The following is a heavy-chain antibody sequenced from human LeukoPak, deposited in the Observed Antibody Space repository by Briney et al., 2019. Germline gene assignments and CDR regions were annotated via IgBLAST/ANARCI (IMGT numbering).Heavy chain of an antibody. Sequence: GGSLRLSCAVSGLTFRGSWITWIRQAPGKGLEWVASMEPDGSESWYVDSVKGRFTISRDNSKNLLYLQLTSLRAEDTALYYCAKGTAAAGTKWGQGTLVTVSS. J-gene: IGHJ4*02. D-gene: IGHD6-13*01. V-gene: IGHV3-7*01. CDR2: MEPDGSES. CDR1: GLTFRGSW. CDR3: AKGTAAAGTK.